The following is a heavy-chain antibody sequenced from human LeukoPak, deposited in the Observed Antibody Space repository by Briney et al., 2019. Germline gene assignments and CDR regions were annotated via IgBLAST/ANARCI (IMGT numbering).Heavy chain of an antibody. CDR1: GFTLSTNA. CDR3: AKDVGKWESLHFFDY. CDR2: ISGSGAST. V-gene: IGHV3-23*01. D-gene: IGHD1-26*01. J-gene: IGHJ4*02. Sequence: GGSLRLSCLTSGFTLSTNAMSWVCQAPGKGLEWISGISGSGASTYYADSVKGRFTISRDDSRNTLYLQMNSLRGDDTAVYYCAKDVGKWESLHFFDYWGQGTLVTVSS.